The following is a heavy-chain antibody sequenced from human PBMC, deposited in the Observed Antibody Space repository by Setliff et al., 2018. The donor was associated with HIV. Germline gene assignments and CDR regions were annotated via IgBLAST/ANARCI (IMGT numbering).Heavy chain of an antibody. D-gene: IGHD6-19*01. CDR1: GGPITSNTYF. J-gene: IGHJ4*02. V-gene: IGHV4-39*01. Sequence: PSETLSLTCSVSGGPITSNTYFWDWIRQAPGKGLEWIGSIYHSGNTYYNPSLKSRVSISVDTSKRQFSLKLTPVTAGDSALYYCARRRGQKATGWYYFDFWGQGALVTVSS. CDR3: ARRRGQKATGWYYFDF. CDR2: IYHSGNT.